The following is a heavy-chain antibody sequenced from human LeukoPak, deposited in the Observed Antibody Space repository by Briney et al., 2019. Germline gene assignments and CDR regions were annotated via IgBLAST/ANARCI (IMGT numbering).Heavy chain of an antibody. D-gene: IGHD4-17*01. J-gene: IGHJ4*02. CDR3: AKATATVTTLSAFDY. CDR1: GFTFDDHT. Sequence: PGGSLRLSCAASGFTFDDHTMYWVRQTPGKGLEWVSLINWDGGVTYYMDSVKGRFTISRDNSKNSLYLQMISLRTEDTAMYYCAKATATVTTLSAFDYWGRGTLVTVSS. V-gene: IGHV3-43*01. CDR2: INWDGGVT.